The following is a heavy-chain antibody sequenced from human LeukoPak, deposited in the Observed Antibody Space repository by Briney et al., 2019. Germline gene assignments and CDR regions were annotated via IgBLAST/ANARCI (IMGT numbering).Heavy chain of an antibody. J-gene: IGHJ4*02. CDR1: GGSFSGYY. CDR2: INHSGST. Sequence: SETLSLTCAVYGGSFSGYYWSWIRQPPGKGLEWIGEINHSGSTNYNPSLKSRVTISVDTSKNQFSLKLSSVTAADTAVYYCARGRGYYDSSGSFFRYWGQGTLVTVSS. V-gene: IGHV4-34*01. D-gene: IGHD3-22*01. CDR3: ARGRGYYDSSGSFFRY.